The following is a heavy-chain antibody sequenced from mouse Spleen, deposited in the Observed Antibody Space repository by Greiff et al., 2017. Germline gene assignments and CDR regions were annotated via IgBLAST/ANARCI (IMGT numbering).Heavy chain of an antibody. CDR3: ARWSRDYAMDY. V-gene: IGHV1-59*01. Sequence: VQLQQSGAELVRPGTSVKLSCKASGYTFTSYWMHWVKQRPGQGLEWIGVIDPSDSYTNYNQKFKGKATLTVDTSSSTAYMQLSSLTSEDSAVYYCARWSRDYAMDYWGQGTSVTVSS. D-gene: IGHD1-1*01. J-gene: IGHJ4*01. CDR1: GYTFTSYW. CDR2: IDPSDSYT.